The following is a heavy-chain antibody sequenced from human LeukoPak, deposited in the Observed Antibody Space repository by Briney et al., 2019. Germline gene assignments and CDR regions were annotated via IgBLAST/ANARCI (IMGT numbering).Heavy chain of an antibody. CDR3: ARDTRNWADL. CDR1: GFSLNNYP. D-gene: IGHD2/OR15-2a*01. Sequence: PGGSLRISCEAFGFSLNNYPMNWVRQAPGKGLEWVSYTGGGSTSTYYADSVKGRFTVSREDAKNSLYLQMNSLRDEDTSVYYCARDTRNWADLWGRGTLVTVSS. V-gene: IGHV3-48*02. J-gene: IGHJ5*02. CDR2: TGGGSTST.